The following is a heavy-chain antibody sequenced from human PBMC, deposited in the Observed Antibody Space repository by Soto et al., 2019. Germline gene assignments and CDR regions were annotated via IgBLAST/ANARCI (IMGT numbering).Heavy chain of an antibody. D-gene: IGHD3-10*01. V-gene: IGHV3-23*01. J-gene: IGHJ6*02. CDR3: ARGVRLGELLFVSPYYGMDV. CDR2: ISGSGGST. CDR1: GFTFSSYA. Sequence: GGSLRLSCAASGFTFSSYAMSWVRQAPGKGLEWVSAISGSGGSTYYADSVKGRFTISRDNSKNTLYLQMNSLRAEDTAVYYCARGVRLGELLFVSPYYGMDVWGQGTTVTVSS.